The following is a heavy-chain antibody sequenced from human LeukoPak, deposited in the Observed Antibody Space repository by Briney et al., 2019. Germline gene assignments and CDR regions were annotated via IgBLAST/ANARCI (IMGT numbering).Heavy chain of an antibody. CDR1: GFTVSSNY. D-gene: IGHD5-18*01. J-gene: IGHJ6*03. Sequence: GGSLRLSCAASGFTVSSNYMSWVRQAPGKGLEWVSVIYSGGSTYYADSVKGRFTISRDNSKNTLYLQVNSLTGEDTAVYYCARDLYSYGHYMDVWGKGTTVTVSS. CDR2: IYSGGST. V-gene: IGHV3-53*01. CDR3: ARDLYSYGHYMDV.